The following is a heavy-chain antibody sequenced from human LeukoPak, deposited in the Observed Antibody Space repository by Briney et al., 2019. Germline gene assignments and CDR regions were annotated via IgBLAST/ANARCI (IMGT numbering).Heavy chain of an antibody. CDR2: ISTYDGNT. CDR3: ARSLGHYHYYMDV. Sequence: ASVKVSCKASGYTFTSYDISWVRQAPGQGLEGMGWISTYDGNTNYAQKLKGRVTMTTDTSTSTAYMELRSLRSDDTALYYCARSLGHYHYYMDVWGKGTTVTVSS. D-gene: IGHD3-16*01. J-gene: IGHJ6*03. V-gene: IGHV1-18*01. CDR1: GYTFTSYD.